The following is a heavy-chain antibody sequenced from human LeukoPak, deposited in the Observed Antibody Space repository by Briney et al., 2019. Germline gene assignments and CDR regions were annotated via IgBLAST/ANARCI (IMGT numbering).Heavy chain of an antibody. CDR3: ARSNYVWGSYRPRQSDAFDI. J-gene: IGHJ3*02. V-gene: IGHV4-34*01. CDR2: INHSGST. CDR1: GFTFSDYA. Sequence: GSLRLSCAASGFTFSDYAMSWVRQAPGKGLEWIGEINHSGSTNYNPSLKSRVTMSVDTSKNQFSLKLSSVTAADTAVYYCARSNYVWGSYRPRQSDAFDIWGQGTMVTVSS. D-gene: IGHD3-16*02.